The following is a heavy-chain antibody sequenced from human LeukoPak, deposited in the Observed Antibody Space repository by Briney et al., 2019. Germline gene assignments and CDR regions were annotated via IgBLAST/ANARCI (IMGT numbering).Heavy chain of an antibody. D-gene: IGHD1/OR15-1a*01. Sequence: GSLRLSCAASGFTFKNFAITWVRQAPGKGLEWVTTISSNGDSTYYADSVKGRFTISRDNAKNSLYLQMNSLRAEDTAVYYCAREEQGYNWFDPWGQGTLVTVSS. CDR2: ISSNGDST. J-gene: IGHJ5*02. CDR1: GFTFKNFA. CDR3: AREEQGYNWFDP. V-gene: IGHV3-21*01.